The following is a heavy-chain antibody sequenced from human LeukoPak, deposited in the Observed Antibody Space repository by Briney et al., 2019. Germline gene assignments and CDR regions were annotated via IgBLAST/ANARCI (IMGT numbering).Heavy chain of an antibody. CDR3: ARDQNVVVPAAMVTIFDY. J-gene: IGHJ4*02. CDR2: ISSSSIYI. Sequence: GGSLRLSCAASGFIFSSYSMNWVRQAPGKGLEWVSSISSSSIYIYYADSVKGRFNISRDNAKNSLYQQMNSLRAEDTAVYYCARDQNVVVPAAMVTIFDYWGQGTLVTVSS. D-gene: IGHD2-2*01. V-gene: IGHV3-21*01. CDR1: GFIFSSYS.